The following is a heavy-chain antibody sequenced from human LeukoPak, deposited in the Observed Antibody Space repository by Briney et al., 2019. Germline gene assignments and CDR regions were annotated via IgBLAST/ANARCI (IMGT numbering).Heavy chain of an antibody. CDR3: AKDRLGYCSGGSCYRFDY. Sequence: LPGGSLRLSCTASGFTLSSYWMSWVRQAPGKGLEWVADIKQDGSEEYYVDSVKGRFTISRDNSKNTLYLQMNSLRAEDTAVYYCAKDRLGYCSGGSCYRFDYWGQGTLVTVSS. CDR1: GFTLSSYW. D-gene: IGHD2-15*01. J-gene: IGHJ4*02. V-gene: IGHV3-7*03. CDR2: IKQDGSEE.